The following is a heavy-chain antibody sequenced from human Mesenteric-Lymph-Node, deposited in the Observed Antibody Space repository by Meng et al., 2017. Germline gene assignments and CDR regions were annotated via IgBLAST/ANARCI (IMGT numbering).Heavy chain of an antibody. J-gene: IGHJ4*02. V-gene: IGHV4-59*01. CDR2: IYYSGST. CDR3: ARVYYYGSGSYFYFDY. Sequence: SETLSLTCTVSGGSISSYYWSWIRQPPGKGLEWIGYIYYSGSTNYNPSLKSRVTISVDTSKNQFSLKLSSVTAADTAVYYCARVYYYGSGSYFYFDYWGQGTLVTVYS. CDR1: GGSISSYY. D-gene: IGHD3-10*01.